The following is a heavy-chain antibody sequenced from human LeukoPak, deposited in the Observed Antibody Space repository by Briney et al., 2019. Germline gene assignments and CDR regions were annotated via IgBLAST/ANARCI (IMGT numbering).Heavy chain of an antibody. J-gene: IGHJ5*02. V-gene: IGHV1-69*13. Sequence: SVKVSCKASGGTFSSYAISWVRQAPGQGLEWMGGIIPIFGTANYAQKFQGRVTITADESTSTAYMELSSLRSEDTAVYYCARGHGDRNQYTRDNWFGPWGQGTLVTVSS. D-gene: IGHD1-14*01. CDR3: ARGHGDRNQYTRDNWFGP. CDR2: IIPIFGTA. CDR1: GGTFSSYA.